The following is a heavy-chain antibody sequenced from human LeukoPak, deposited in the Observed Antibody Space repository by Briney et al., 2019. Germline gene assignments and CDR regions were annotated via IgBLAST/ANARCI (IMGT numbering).Heavy chain of an antibody. CDR3: ARPMGATTPYYFDY. D-gene: IGHD1-26*01. Sequence: GGSLRLSCAASGFTFSDYYMSWIRRAPGKGPEWVSSISSSSSYIYYADSVKGRFTISRDNAKNSLYLQMNSLRAEDTAVYYCARPMGATTPYYFDYWGQGTLVTVSS. CDR2: ISSSSSYI. V-gene: IGHV3-11*06. CDR1: GFTFSDYY. J-gene: IGHJ4*02.